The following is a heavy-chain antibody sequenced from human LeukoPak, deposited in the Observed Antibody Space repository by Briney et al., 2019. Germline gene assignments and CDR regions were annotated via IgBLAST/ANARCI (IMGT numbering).Heavy chain of an antibody. CDR3: ARGLNSDCSSTSCYDNDY. J-gene: IGHJ4*02. CDR2: INAGNGNT. V-gene: IGHV1-3*01. D-gene: IGHD2-2*01. CDR1: GYTFTSYA. Sequence: ASVKVSCKASGYTFTSYAMHWVRQAPGQRLEWMGWINAGNGNTKYSQKFQGRVTMTRNTSISTAYMELSSLRSEDTAVYYCARGLNSDCSSTSCYDNDYWGQGTLVTVSS.